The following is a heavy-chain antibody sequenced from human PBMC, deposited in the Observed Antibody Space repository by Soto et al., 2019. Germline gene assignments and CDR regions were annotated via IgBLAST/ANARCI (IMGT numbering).Heavy chain of an antibody. V-gene: IGHV4-39*01. Sequence: QLQLQESGPGLVKPSETLSLTCTVSGGSVSNSNYYWGWIRQSPGKGLEWIGSVYYRGRSYSKSSVKSRVTISVDTSKNQFSLNLNSVTASDTAVYYCVSQRTSVLTQAYFDYWGPGALVTVSS. CDR2: VYYRGRS. D-gene: IGHD2-8*01. CDR3: VSQRTSVLTQAYFDY. CDR1: GGSVSNSNYY. J-gene: IGHJ4*02.